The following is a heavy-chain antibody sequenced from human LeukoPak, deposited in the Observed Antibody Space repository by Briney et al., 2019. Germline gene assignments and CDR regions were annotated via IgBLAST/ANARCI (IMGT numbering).Heavy chain of an antibody. CDR3: ATGHIVVVTAFGY. V-gene: IGHV1-69*13. D-gene: IGHD2-21*02. CDR2: IIPIFGTA. J-gene: IGHJ4*02. CDR1: GGTFSNYA. Sequence: SVKVSCKASGGTFSNYAISWVRQAPGQGLGWMGGIIPIFGTANYAQKFQGRVTITADESTSTAYMELSSLRSEDTAVYYCATGHIVVVTAFGYWGQGTLVTVSS.